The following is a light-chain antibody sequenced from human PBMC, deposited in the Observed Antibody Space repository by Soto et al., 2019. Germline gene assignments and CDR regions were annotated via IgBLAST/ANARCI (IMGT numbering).Light chain of an antibody. J-gene: IGKJ2*01. CDR2: GAS. V-gene: IGKV3-20*01. CDR1: QSIDKSF. Sequence: LLLTQSPGTLSLSPGERATLSCRASQSIDKSFLAWYQQKPGQAPMLLIYGASTRATGIPDRFSGSGSGTDFTLTINRLEPEDFALYYCQQYGTSLYTFGQGTKLEIK. CDR3: QQYGTSLYT.